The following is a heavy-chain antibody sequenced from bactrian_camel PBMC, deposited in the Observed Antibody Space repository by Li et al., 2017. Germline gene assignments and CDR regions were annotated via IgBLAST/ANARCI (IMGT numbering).Heavy chain of an antibody. V-gene: IGHV3S40*01. CDR3: AADICHTYPVMKTDFSY. CDR2: INSGGGST. D-gene: IGHD2*01. J-gene: IGHJ6*01. Sequence: VQLVESGGGLVQPGGSLRLSCEASGFTFGDYDITWVRQAPGKGFEWVSTINSGGGSTTHADSVKGRFTISRDMTKNVMYLEMNSLKPEDTAMYYCAADICHTYPVMKTDFSYWGQGTQVTVS. CDR1: GFTFGDYD.